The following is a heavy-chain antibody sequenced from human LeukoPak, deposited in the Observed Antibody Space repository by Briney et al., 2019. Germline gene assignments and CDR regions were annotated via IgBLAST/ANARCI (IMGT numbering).Heavy chain of an antibody. D-gene: IGHD3-22*01. V-gene: IGHV3-30*02. CDR3: AKHGGSGYYYVVDY. CDR1: GFTFRSYG. J-gene: IGHJ4*02. CDR2: IRYDGSNK. Sequence: QTGGSLRLSCAASGFTFRSYGMHWVRQAPGKGLEWVAFIRYDGSNKYYADSVKGRFTISRANSKNTLYLQMNSLRAEDTAVYYCAKHGGSGYYYVVDYWGQGTLVTVSS.